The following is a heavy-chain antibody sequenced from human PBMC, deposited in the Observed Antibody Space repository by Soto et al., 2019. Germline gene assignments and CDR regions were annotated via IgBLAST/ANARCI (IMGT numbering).Heavy chain of an antibody. CDR1: GGSISSNY. Sequence: SETLSLTCTVSGGSISSNYWSWIRQPPGKGLEWIGYIYYSVSTNCNPSLKSRVTISVDTSKNQFSLRLSSVTAADTAVYYCARALTGDLAFDHWGQGVLVTVSS. J-gene: IGHJ4*02. CDR3: ARALTGDLAFDH. V-gene: IGHV4-59*01. D-gene: IGHD7-27*01. CDR2: IYYSVST.